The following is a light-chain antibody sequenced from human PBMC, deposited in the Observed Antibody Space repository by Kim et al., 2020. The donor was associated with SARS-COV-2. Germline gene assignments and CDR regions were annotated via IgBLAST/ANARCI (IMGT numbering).Light chain of an antibody. J-gene: IGLJ3*02. CDR2: SNN. Sequence: QSVLTQPPSASGTPGQRVTISCSGSSSNIGGYTVNWYQQLPRTAPKLLIYSNNQRPSGVPDRFSGSKSGTSASLAISGLQSEDEADYYCATWDDSLNGWVFGGGTQLTVL. CDR3: ATWDDSLNGWV. CDR1: SSNIGGYT. V-gene: IGLV1-44*01.